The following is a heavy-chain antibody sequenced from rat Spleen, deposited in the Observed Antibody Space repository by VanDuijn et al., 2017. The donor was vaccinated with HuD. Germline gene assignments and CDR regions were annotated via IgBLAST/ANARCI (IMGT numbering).Heavy chain of an antibody. CDR3: TREGGAGVD. J-gene: IGHJ2*01. CDR1: GFTFSDYY. V-gene: IGHV5-25*01. CDR2: ISTGGGDT. D-gene: IGHD4-4*01. Sequence: EVQLVESDGGLVQPGRSLKLSCAASGFTFSDYYMAWVRQAPTKGLEWVASISTGGGDTYYRDSVKGRFTISRDIAKSILFLEMDSLRSEDTATYYCTREGGAGVDWGQGVMVTVSS.